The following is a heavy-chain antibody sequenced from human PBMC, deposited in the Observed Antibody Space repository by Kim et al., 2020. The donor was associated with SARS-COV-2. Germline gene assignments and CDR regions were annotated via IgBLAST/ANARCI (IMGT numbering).Heavy chain of an antibody. CDR3: AGGGGAAALTN. CDR2: IYYSGST. J-gene: IGHJ4*02. D-gene: IGHD6-25*01. V-gene: IGHV4-59*01. CDR1: GGSISSYY. Sequence: SETLSLTCTVSGGSISSYYWSWIRQPPGKGLEWIGYIYYSGSTNYNPSLKSRVTISVDTSKNQFSLKLSSVTAADTAVYYCAGGGGAAALTNGGQGTLVTVSS.